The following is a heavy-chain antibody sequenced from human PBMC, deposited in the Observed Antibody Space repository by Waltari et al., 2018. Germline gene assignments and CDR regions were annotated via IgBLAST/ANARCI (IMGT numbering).Heavy chain of an antibody. CDR3: ARRLSGDWANLDY. CDR2: IYHTGTT. J-gene: IGHJ4*02. V-gene: IGHV4-38-2*01. D-gene: IGHD2-21*01. Sequence: QVQLQESGPGLVKPSETLSLTCAVSGYFISSGYYWGWIRQPPGKGLEWIGNIYHTGTTYYNPSLKSRVTLSVDTSKNQFSLRLSSVTVADTAMYYCARRLSGDWANLDYWGQGILVTVSS. CDR1: GYFISSGYY.